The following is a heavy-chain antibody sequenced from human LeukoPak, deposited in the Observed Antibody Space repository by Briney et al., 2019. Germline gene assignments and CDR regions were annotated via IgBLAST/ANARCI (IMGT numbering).Heavy chain of an antibody. CDR3: AACTWAPPPYDSCMDY. Sequence: SVTVSCKASGFTFTSSAMQWVRQARGQRLEWIGWIVVGSGNTNYAQKFQERVTITRDMSTSTAHMELSSLRSEDTAVYYCAACTWAPPPYDSCMDYWGQGTLVTVSS. V-gene: IGHV1-58*02. CDR2: IVVGSGNT. D-gene: IGHD3-22*01. CDR1: GFTFTSSA. J-gene: IGHJ4*02.